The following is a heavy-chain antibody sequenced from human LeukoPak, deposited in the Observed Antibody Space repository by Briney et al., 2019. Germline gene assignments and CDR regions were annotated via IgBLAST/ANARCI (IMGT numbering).Heavy chain of an antibody. D-gene: IGHD2-15*01. CDR3: ARFHDVVADDY. V-gene: IGHV3-7*01. CDR1: GFTFSSYW. J-gene: IGHJ4*02. CDR2: IKEDGSDI. Sequence: PGGSLRLSCAASGFTFSSYWMGWVRQAPGKGLEWVADIKEDGSDIYSVDSEKGRFTISRDNTKNSLYLQMNGLRAEDTAVYYCARFHDVVADDYWGQGTLVTVSS.